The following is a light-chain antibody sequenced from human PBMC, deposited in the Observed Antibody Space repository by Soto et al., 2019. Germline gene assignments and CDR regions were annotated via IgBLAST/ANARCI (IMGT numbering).Light chain of an antibody. Sequence: QSALTQPRSVSGSPGQSVTISCTGTSSDVGGYNYVSWYQHHPGRAPKLMIYDVSKRPSGVPDRFSGSKSGNTASLTISGLRAEDEADYYCCSYAGSYLPDVFGTGTKLTVL. CDR2: DVS. J-gene: IGLJ1*01. CDR3: CSYAGSYLPDV. V-gene: IGLV2-11*01. CDR1: SSDVGGYNY.